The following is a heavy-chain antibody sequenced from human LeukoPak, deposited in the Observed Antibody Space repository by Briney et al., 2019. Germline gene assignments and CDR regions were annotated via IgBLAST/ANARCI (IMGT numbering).Heavy chain of an antibody. Sequence: GRSLRLSCAASGFTFTNYAMGWVRQAPGKGLEWVSSISLSGIAPHYAESVKGRFTISRDNSKNTLFLQMHSLRAEDTATYYCAKDLSTTWYAGGFDYWGQGVLVTVSS. CDR3: AKDLSTTWYAGGFDY. CDR2: ISLSGIAP. CDR1: GFTFTNYA. J-gene: IGHJ4*02. D-gene: IGHD2-2*01. V-gene: IGHV3-23*01.